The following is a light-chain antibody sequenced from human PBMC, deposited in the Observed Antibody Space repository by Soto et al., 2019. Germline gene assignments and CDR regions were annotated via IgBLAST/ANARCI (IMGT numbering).Light chain of an antibody. CDR1: QTINSW. CDR2: KAS. Sequence: IQMAQSPSTLSASVGDRVTITCRASQTINSWLAWYQQKPGKAPKLLIYKASSLESGVPTRFSGSGSGTDFTLTISSLQPEDFATYYCQQYNSYVFGPGTKVDIK. V-gene: IGKV1-5*03. J-gene: IGKJ3*01. CDR3: QQYNSYV.